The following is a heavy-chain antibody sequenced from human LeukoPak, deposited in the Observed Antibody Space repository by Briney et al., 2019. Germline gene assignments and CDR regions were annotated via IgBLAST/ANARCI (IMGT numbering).Heavy chain of an antibody. D-gene: IGHD3-22*01. J-gene: IGHJ4*02. CDR1: GYTFTSYG. CDR2: ISAYNGNT. Sequence: ASVKVSCKASGYTFTSYGISWVRQAPGQGLEWMGWISAYNGNTNYAQKLQGRVTMTTDTSTSTAYMELRSLRSDDTAVYYCVHHYEGSGYLDYWGQEPLVTVSS. CDR3: VHHYEGSGYLDY. V-gene: IGHV1-18*01.